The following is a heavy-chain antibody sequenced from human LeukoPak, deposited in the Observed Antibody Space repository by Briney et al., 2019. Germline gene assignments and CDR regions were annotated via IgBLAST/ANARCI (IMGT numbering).Heavy chain of an antibody. J-gene: IGHJ5*02. CDR1: GFTFSSYW. CDR3: ARDYTGYFP. V-gene: IGHV3-7*03. D-gene: IGHD3-9*01. CDR2: IKTDGSEK. Sequence: PGGSLRLSCEASGFTFSSYWMSWVCQAPGKGLEWVANIKTDGSEKYYVDSEKGRFTISRDNAKNSLYLQMNSLRAEDTAVYYCARDYTGYFPWGQGTLVIVSS.